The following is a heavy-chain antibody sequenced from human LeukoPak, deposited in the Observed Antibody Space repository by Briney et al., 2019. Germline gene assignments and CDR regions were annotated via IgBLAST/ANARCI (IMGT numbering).Heavy chain of an antibody. Sequence: PSETLSLTCAVYGGSFSGYYWSWIRQPPGKGLEWIGEINHSGSTNYNPSLKSRVTISVDTSKNQFSLKLSSVTAADTAVYYCARGVRIARQEYWSQGTLVTVSS. V-gene: IGHV4-34*01. D-gene: IGHD3-10*01. CDR2: INHSGST. J-gene: IGHJ4*02. CDR1: GGSFSGYY. CDR3: ARGVRIARQEY.